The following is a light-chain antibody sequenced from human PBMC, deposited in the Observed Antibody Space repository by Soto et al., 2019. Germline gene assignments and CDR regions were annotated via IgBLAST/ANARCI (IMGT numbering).Light chain of an antibody. CDR2: AAS. V-gene: IGKV1-27*01. J-gene: IGKJ4*01. CDR1: QGITNH. Sequence: DFQMTQSPSSLSASVGDRVTITCRASQGITNHLAWFQQKPGKVPKVLIYAASTLPSGVPSRFSGSGSGTDFTRTISSLQPEDVATYYCQNCNSAPPAGTFGGGTKVEIK. CDR3: QNCNSAPPAGT.